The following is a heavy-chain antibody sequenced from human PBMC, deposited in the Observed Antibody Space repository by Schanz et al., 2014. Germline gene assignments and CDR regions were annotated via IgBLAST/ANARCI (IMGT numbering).Heavy chain of an antibody. D-gene: IGHD2-2*01. CDR2: MSWNAGSL. V-gene: IGHV3-9*01. J-gene: IGHJ6*04. CDR3: ARDLSSLIQGDV. CDR1: GFRFDDYA. Sequence: VYLVESGGGLVQPGRSLRLSCVASGFRFDDYAMHWVRQAPGKGLEWVSGMSWNAGSLGYGDSVKGRFTISRDNAKNLLYLQMNGLRAEDTAVYFCARDLSSLIQGDVWGKGTTVTVSS.